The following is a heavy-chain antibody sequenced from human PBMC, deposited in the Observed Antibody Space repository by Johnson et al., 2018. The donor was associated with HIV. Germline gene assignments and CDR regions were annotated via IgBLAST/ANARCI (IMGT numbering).Heavy chain of an antibody. CDR3: ARKVDSCVLWWGGAFDI. CDR2: ISYDGSNK. D-gene: IGHD2-21*01. Sequence: QVQLVESGGGVVQPGRSLRLSCAASGFTFSSYAMHWVRQAPGKGLEWVAVISYDGSNKYYADSVKGRFTISRDNSKNTLYLQMNSLRPEDTAVYFCARKVDSCVLWWGGAFDIWGQGTMVTVSS. V-gene: IGHV3-30-3*01. J-gene: IGHJ3*02. CDR1: GFTFSSYA.